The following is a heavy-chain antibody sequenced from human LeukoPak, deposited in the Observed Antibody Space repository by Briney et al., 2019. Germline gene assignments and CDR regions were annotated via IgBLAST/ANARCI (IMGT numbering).Heavy chain of an antibody. J-gene: IGHJ4*02. V-gene: IGHV4-39*01. D-gene: IGHD3-22*01. CDR3: TEFYFDRSGYADY. CDR2: IYYRGST. Sequence: WIRQPPGKGLEWIGSIYYRGSTYYNPSLKSRVTISVDMSENQVSLKLRSVTAADTAVYYCTEFYFDRSGYADYWGQGTLVTVSS.